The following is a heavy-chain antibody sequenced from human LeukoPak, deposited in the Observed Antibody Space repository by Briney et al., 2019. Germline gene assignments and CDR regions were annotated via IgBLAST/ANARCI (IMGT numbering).Heavy chain of an antibody. CDR1: GGSFSSHY. D-gene: IGHD5-12*01. V-gene: IGHV4-59*08. CDR2: VYDSGTT. J-gene: IGHJ4*02. Sequence: SETLSLTCTVSGGSFSSHYWSWIRQSLGKALEWIGYVYDSGTTNYNPSLKSRVTMSIDTSKNQFSLKLTSVTAADTGVYYCANYAGYSGHYCFDYWGQGTLVTVSS. CDR3: ANYAGYSGHYCFDY.